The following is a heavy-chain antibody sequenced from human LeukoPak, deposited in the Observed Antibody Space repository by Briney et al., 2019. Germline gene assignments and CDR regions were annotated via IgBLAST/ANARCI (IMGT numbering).Heavy chain of an antibody. D-gene: IGHD1-1*01. V-gene: IGHV4-59*01. CDR2: IYYGGNT. CDR3: ARLTRRSGNYFDY. CDR1: GGSFSGYY. Sequence: SETLSLTCAVYGGSFSGYYWSWIRQPPGKGLEWIGYIYYGGNTNYNPSLQSRVTISVDTSKSQFSLKLSSVTAADTAVYYCARLTRRSGNYFDYWGQGTLVTVSS. J-gene: IGHJ4*02.